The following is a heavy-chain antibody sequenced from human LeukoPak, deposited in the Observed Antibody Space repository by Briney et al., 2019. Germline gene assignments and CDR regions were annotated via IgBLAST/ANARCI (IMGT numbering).Heavy chain of an antibody. Sequence: ASVKVSCKASGYTFTGYDMHWVRQAPGQGLEWMGWINPNSGGTNYAQKFQGWVTMTRDTSISTAYMELSRLRSDDTAVYYCARASKYYDYVWGTQEPDDAFDIWGQGTMVTVSS. CDR3: ARASKYYDYVWGTQEPDDAFDI. CDR2: INPNSGGT. D-gene: IGHD3-16*01. V-gene: IGHV1-2*04. CDR1: GYTFTGYD. J-gene: IGHJ3*02.